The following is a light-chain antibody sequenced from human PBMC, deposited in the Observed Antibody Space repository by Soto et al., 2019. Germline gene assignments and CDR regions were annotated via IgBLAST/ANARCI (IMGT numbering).Light chain of an antibody. V-gene: IGKV3D-15*01. CDR1: QSVGND. J-gene: IGKJ4*01. CDR3: QQYDNLPLT. Sequence: EIVMTQSPATLSVSPGDRATLSCRASQSVGNDLAWYQQKPGQAPRLLIYDASTRATGIPARFSGSGSGTEFTLTISSLLSEDIATYYCQQYDNLPLTFGGGTKVEIK. CDR2: DAS.